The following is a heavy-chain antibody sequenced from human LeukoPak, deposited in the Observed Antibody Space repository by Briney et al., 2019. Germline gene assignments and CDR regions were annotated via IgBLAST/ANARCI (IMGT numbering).Heavy chain of an antibody. CDR3: ARGYYSSGTSYPLGNY. CDR1: GFTFNNFA. D-gene: IGHD3-10*01. V-gene: IGHV3-64*01. Sequence: GGSLRLSCAAAGFTFNNFAMHWVRQAPGKGLEYVSVISSSVGSTYYASSVEGRFTIARDNSKRTLYRQMGRLIAEDTALYFCARGYYSSGTSYPLGNYWGQRTLVTVSS. J-gene: IGHJ4*02. CDR2: ISSSVGST.